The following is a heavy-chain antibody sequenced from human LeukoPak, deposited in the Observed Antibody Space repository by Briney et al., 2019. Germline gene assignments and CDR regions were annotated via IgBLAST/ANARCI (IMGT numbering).Heavy chain of an antibody. CDR3: ARENIVSTRDFDY. Sequence: SGTLSLTCTVSGGSINSGDYYWTWIRQPPGKGLEWIGSLFYTGNTYYNPSLKTRVTISIDTSKNQFSLKLSSVTAADTAVYYCARENIVSTRDFDYWGQGTLVTVSS. J-gene: IGHJ4*02. CDR1: GGSINSGDYY. V-gene: IGHV4-39*07. D-gene: IGHD5/OR15-5a*01. CDR2: LFYTGNT.